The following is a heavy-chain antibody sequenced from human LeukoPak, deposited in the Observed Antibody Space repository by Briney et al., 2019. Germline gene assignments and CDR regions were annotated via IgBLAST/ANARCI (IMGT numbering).Heavy chain of an antibody. Sequence: ASVKVSCKASGYTFTSYAMHWVRQAPGQRLEWMGWINAGNGNTKYSQKFQGRVTITRDTSASTAYMGLSSLRSEDTAVYYCARGIVVGGYSSYFDYWGQGTLVTVSS. V-gene: IGHV1-3*01. J-gene: IGHJ4*02. CDR1: GYTFTSYA. CDR3: ARGIVVGGYSSYFDY. D-gene: IGHD6-13*01. CDR2: INAGNGNT.